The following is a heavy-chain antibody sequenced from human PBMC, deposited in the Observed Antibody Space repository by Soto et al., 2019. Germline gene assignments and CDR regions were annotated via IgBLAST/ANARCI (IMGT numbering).Heavy chain of an antibody. CDR3: GAGGFWSGYYSYGMDV. CDR1: GGTFSSYA. V-gene: IGHV1-69*06. J-gene: IGHJ6*02. CDR2: IIPIFGTA. D-gene: IGHD3-3*01. Sequence: GASVKVSCKASGGTFSSYAISWVRQAPGQGLEWMGGIIPIFGTANYAQKFQGRVTITADKSTSTAYMELSSLRSEDTAVYYCGAGGFWSGYYSYGMDVWGQGTTVTVSS.